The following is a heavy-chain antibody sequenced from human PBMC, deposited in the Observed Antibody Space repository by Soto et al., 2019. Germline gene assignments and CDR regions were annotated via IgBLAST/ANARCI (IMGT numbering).Heavy chain of an antibody. D-gene: IGHD6-13*01. CDR2: ISGSGGST. CDR1: GFTFSSYA. V-gene: IGHV3-23*01. J-gene: IGHJ5*02. Sequence: GGSLRLSCAASGFTFSSYAMSWVRQAPGKGQEWVSAISGSGGSTYYADSVKGRFTISRDNSKNTLYLQMNSLSAEDTAVYYSAKVWQQLVLPHNSFDPCGQGTLVSVSS. CDR3: AKVWQQLVLPHNSFDP.